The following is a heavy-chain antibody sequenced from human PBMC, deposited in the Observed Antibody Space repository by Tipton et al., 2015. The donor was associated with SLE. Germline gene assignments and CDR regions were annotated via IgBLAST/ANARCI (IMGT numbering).Heavy chain of an antibody. CDR1: GASISSYY. V-gene: IGHV4-59*12. J-gene: IGHJ5*02. CDR3: ARDDGYGRSWFDP. CDR2: VYYSGNT. Sequence: GLVKPSETLSLTCTVSGASISSYYCNWIRQPPGKGLEWIGYVYYSGNTNYSPSLKSRVTISIDTSKNQFSLKLNSVTAADTAVYYCARDDGYGRSWFDPWGQGTLVTVSS. D-gene: IGHD5-18*01.